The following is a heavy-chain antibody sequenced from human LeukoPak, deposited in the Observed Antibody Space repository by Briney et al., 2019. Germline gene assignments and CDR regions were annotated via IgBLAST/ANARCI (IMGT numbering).Heavy chain of an antibody. D-gene: IGHD3-22*01. Sequence: GESLKISCKGSGYSFTSYWIGWVRQMPGKGLEWMGIMYPGDSDTRYSPSFQGQVTISADKSISTAYLQWSSLKAPDTAMYYCARDYYDSSGYSRDAFDIWGQGTMVTVSS. CDR1: GYSFTSYW. CDR3: ARDYYDSSGYSRDAFDI. CDR2: MYPGDSDT. J-gene: IGHJ3*02. V-gene: IGHV5-51*01.